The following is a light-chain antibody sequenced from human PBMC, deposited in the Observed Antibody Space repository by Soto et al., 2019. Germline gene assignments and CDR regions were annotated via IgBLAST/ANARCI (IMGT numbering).Light chain of an antibody. J-gene: IGKJ1*01. Sequence: DIQMTQSPSTLSASVGDRVTITCRASQSIITWLAWYQQKAGKAPKLLIYKASILESGVTSRFSGSGSGTEFTLTISSLQPDDFANDYCKQYSTHWTLGQGTKVEIK. CDR3: KQYSTHWT. CDR2: KAS. V-gene: IGKV1-5*03. CDR1: QSIITW.